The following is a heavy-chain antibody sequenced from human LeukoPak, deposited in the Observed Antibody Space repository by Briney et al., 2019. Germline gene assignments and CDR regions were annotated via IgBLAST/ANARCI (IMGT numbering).Heavy chain of an antibody. V-gene: IGHV4-39*07. D-gene: IGHD6-6*01. CDR2: IYYSGST. CDR3: ARDSSSSLDP. Sequence: SETLSLTCTVSGGSISSYYWGWIRQPPGKGLEWIGSIYYSGSTYYNPSLKSRVTISVDTSKNQFSLKLSSVTAADTAVYYCARDSSSSLDPWGQGTLVTVSS. J-gene: IGHJ5*02. CDR1: GGSISSYY.